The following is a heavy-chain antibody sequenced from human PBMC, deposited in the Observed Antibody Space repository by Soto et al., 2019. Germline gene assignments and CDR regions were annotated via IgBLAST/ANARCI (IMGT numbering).Heavy chain of an antibody. CDR2: ISNSGST. CDR3: ATESGATYGYFDH. J-gene: IGHJ4*02. V-gene: IGHV4-30-4*01. D-gene: IGHD3-10*01. Sequence: QSPGKGLEWIGYISNSGSTGYNPSLKTRLSTSVDRSKNQFTLRLTSVTAADTAVYFCATESGATYGYFDHWGQGTKVTVSS.